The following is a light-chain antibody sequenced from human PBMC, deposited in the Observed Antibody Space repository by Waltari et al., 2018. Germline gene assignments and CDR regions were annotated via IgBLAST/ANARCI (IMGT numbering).Light chain of an antibody. CDR1: NSNIGSND. V-gene: IGLV1-44*01. CDR2: TNN. CDR3: AAWDDSLNAVV. Sequence: QSVLTQPPSASGTPGQRVSISCSGGNSNIGSNDVNWYQQFPGKAPKLLIYTNNQRPLGVTNRSSGAKSGTSASLAISGLQAEDEADYYCAAWDDSLNAVVFGGGTKLTVL. J-gene: IGLJ2*01.